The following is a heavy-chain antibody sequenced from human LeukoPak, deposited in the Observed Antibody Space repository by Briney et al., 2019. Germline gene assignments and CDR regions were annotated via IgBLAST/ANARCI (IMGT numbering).Heavy chain of an antibody. J-gene: IGHJ1*01. D-gene: IGHD3-9*01. CDR2: ISSSTSYI. Sequence: GGSLRLSCAASGFTFSSYTMNWVRQAPGKGLEWVSSISSSTSYIYYADSVKGRFTISRDNAKNSLYLQMNSLRAEDTAVYYCARDDILTGYLTEHFQSWGQGTLVTVSS. CDR3: ARDDILTGYLTEHFQS. V-gene: IGHV3-21*01. CDR1: GFTFSSYT.